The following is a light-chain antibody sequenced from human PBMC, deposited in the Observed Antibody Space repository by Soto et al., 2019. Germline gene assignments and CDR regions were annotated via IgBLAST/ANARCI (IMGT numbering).Light chain of an antibody. V-gene: IGLV2-14*01. Sequence: QSALTQPASVSGSPGQSITISCTGTSSEVGAYNYVSWYQQHPGKAPKLMIYEVNNRPSGVSNRFSGSKSANTASLTISGLQAEDEADYYCSSHTTSSLPGIFGGGTNVTVL. J-gene: IGLJ2*01. CDR2: EVN. CDR1: SSEVGAYNY. CDR3: SSHTTSSLPGI.